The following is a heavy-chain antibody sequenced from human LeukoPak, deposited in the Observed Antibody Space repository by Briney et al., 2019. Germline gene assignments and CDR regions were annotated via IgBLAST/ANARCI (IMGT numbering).Heavy chain of an antibody. V-gene: IGHV3-64D*09. J-gene: IGHJ4*02. CDR3: VTSSGRH. Sequence: GGSLRLSCSASGFTFDTFDMHWVRQAPSQGLEHVSVISTNGDITYYADSVKGRFTISRDNSKNTLYLQMSSLRVEDTAVYYCVTSSGRHWGQGTLVTVSS. CDR2: ISTNGDIT. CDR1: GFTFDTFD. D-gene: IGHD3-10*01.